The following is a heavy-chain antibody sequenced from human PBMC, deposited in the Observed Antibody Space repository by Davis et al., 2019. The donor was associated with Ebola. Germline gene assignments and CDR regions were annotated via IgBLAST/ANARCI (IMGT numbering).Heavy chain of an antibody. J-gene: IGHJ6*04. CDR3: ARSGLSFGVVKYHYGMDV. CDR1: GFTFSDFY. V-gene: IGHV3-11*01. Sequence: GESLKISCAASGFTFSDFYMSWIRQAPGKGLEWVSFITSSGSIISYADSVKGRFPISRDNAKNSLYLQMNSLRAEDTAVYYCARSGLSFGVVKYHYGMDVWGKGTTVTVSS. CDR2: ITSSGSII. D-gene: IGHD3-3*01.